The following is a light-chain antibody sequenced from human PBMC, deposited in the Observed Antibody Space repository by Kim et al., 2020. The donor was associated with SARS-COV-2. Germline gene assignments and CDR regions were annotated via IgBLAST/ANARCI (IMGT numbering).Light chain of an antibody. CDR3: QQYNNWPLT. CDR2: DAS. Sequence: SVSPGERATLSCRASQSINNNLAWYQQKPAQSPRLLIYDASTGASGIPARFSGSGSGTEFALSISSLQSEDFAVYYCQQYNNWPLTFGGGTKLEI. J-gene: IGKJ4*01. CDR1: QSINNN. V-gene: IGKV3-15*01.